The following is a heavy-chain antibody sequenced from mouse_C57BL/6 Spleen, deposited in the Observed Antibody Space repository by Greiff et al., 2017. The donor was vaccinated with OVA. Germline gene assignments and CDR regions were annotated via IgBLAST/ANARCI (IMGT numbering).Heavy chain of an antibody. Sequence: EVQLQQSGPELVKPGASVKISCKASGYTFTDYYMNWVKQSHGKSLEWIGDINPNNGGTSYNQKFKGKATLTVDKSSSTAYMELRSLTSEDSAVYYCARTYYSNWYYAMDYWGQGTSVTVSS. J-gene: IGHJ4*01. CDR2: INPNNGGT. CDR1: GYTFTDYY. D-gene: IGHD2-5*01. V-gene: IGHV1-26*01. CDR3: ARTYYSNWYYAMDY.